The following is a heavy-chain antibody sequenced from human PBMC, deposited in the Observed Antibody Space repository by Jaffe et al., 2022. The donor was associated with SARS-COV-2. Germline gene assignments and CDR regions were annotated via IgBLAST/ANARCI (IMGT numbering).Heavy chain of an antibody. CDR3: ARGVCTSCHVDY. Sequence: QVQLQESGPGLVKPSETLSLTCTVSGYSISSGYYWGWIRQPPGKGLEWIGSIYHSGSTYYNPSLKSRVTISVDTSKNQFSLKLSSVTAADTAVYYCARGVCTSCHVDYWGQGTLVTVSS. V-gene: IGHV4-38-2*02. D-gene: IGHD2-2*01. CDR1: GYSISSGYY. CDR2: IYHSGST. J-gene: IGHJ4*02.